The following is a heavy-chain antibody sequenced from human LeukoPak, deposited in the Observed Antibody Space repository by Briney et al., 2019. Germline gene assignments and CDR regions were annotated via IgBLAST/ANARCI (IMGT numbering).Heavy chain of an antibody. CDR2: IRYDGSNK. CDR1: GFTFSSYG. Sequence: GGSLRLSCAASGFTFSSYGMHWVRQAPGKGLEWVAFIRYDGSNKYYADSVKGRFTISRDNSKNTLYLQMNSLRAEDTAVYYCANTGIGVYYFDYWGQGTLVTVSS. D-gene: IGHD2-8*01. CDR3: ANTGIGVYYFDY. V-gene: IGHV3-30*02. J-gene: IGHJ4*02.